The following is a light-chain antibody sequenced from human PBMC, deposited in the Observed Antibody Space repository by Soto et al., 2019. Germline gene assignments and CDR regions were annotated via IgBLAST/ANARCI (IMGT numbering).Light chain of an antibody. J-gene: IGKJ5*01. CDR1: QSVSSK. Sequence: IELVRSAGPRSVSPREIAPLSCRASQSVSSKLAWYQQKPGQAPRLLIYGASTRATGTPARFSGSGSGTEFTLTISSLQSEDVAVYYCQQYDNRPITFGQGTRLEIK. V-gene: IGKV3-15*01. CDR3: QQYDNRPIT. CDR2: GAS.